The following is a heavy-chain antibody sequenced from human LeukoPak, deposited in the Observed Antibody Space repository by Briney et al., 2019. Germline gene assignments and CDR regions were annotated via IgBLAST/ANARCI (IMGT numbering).Heavy chain of an antibody. CDR2: IIPIFGTA. Sequence: SVKVSCKASGGTFSSYAISWVRQAPGQGLEWMGGIIPIFGTANYAQKFQGRVTITADESTSTAYMELSSLRSEDTAVYYCASLSGGWELLRYNYWGQGTLVTVSS. J-gene: IGHJ4*02. D-gene: IGHD1-26*01. CDR3: ASLSGGWELLRYNY. CDR1: GGTFSSYA. V-gene: IGHV1-69*13.